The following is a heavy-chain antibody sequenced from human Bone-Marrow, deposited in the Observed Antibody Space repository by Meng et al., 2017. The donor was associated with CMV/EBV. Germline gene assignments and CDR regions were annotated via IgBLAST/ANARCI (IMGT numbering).Heavy chain of an antibody. CDR1: GYNFTDSF. Sequence: ASVKVSCKVSGYNFTDSFIDWVRQAPGQGLEWMGWINPHTGTTHFAQKFQGRATMTRDTYISTAYMEMSRLRSDDTAVYYCARADYYYNMDVWGQGTTVTVSS. J-gene: IGHJ6*02. CDR2: INPHTGTT. CDR3: ARADYYYNMDV. V-gene: IGHV1-2*02.